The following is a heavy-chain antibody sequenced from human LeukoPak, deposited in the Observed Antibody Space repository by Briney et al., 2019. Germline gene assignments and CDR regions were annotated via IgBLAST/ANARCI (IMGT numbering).Heavy chain of an antibody. CDR3: ARYGAGSCYDA. V-gene: IGHV3-64*01. CDR1: GFTFSTYA. J-gene: IGHJ5*02. Sequence: GGSLRLSCAASGFTFSTYAMHWVRQAPGKGLEYASAISTNGGGTYYANSVKGRFTISRDNSKNTLYLQMGSLRGDDMAVYYCARYGAGSCYDAWGQGTLVTVSS. D-gene: IGHD2-15*01. CDR2: ISTNGGGT.